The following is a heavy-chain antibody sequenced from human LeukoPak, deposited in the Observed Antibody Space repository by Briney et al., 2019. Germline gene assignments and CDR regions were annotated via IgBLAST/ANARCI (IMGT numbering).Heavy chain of an antibody. J-gene: IGHJ4*02. CDR2: IRSKAYGGTT. Sequence: GGSLRLSCTASGFTFGDYAMSWVRQAPGKGLERVGFIRSKAYGGTTEYAASVKGRFTISRDDSKSIAYLQINSLKTEDTAVYYCTSSHQYYDFWSGYSIDYWGQGTLVTVSS. CDR1: GFTFGDYA. CDR3: TSSHQYYDFWSGYSIDY. D-gene: IGHD3-3*01. V-gene: IGHV3-49*04.